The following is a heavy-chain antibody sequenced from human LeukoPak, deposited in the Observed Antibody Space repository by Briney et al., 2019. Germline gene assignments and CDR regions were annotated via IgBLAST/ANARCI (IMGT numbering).Heavy chain of an antibody. CDR2: IGSSGTTV. V-gene: IGHV3-48*03. J-gene: IGHJ4*02. D-gene: IGHD6-19*01. CDR1: EFPFSIYE. CDR3: ALLAVASDFDY. Sequence: GGSLRLSCAVSEFPFSIYEMNWVRQAPGKGREWVSNIGSSGTTVYYADSVKGRFSISRDNAKSSLYLQMNSLRVEDTAVYYCALLAVASDFDYWGQGALVTVSS.